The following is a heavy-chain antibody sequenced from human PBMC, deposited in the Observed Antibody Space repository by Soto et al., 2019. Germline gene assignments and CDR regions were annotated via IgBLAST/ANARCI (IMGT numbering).Heavy chain of an antibody. CDR1: GFTFGSYA. D-gene: IGHD3-10*01. Sequence: EVQLLESGGGLVQPGGSLRLSCAASGFTFGSYAMTWVRQAPGKGLEWVSAISGSGGRTYYADSVKGRFAISRDNYKNTLYLQINSLRAEDTVVYYCAKSGYDGSGTYDFDYWGQGTLVTVPS. V-gene: IGHV3-23*01. J-gene: IGHJ4*02. CDR2: ISGSGGRT. CDR3: AKSGYDGSGTYDFDY.